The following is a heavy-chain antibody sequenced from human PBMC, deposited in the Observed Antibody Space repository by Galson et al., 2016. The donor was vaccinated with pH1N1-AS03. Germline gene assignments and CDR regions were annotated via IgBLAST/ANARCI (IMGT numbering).Heavy chain of an antibody. CDR3: TRSRYYNTNLYYFDY. CDR2: IYWDDDK. V-gene: IGHV2-5*02. J-gene: IGHJ4*02. Sequence: PVLVKPTQTLTLTCAFSGFSLATSGVGVGWIRQPPGKALEWLAPIYWDDDKLYNPSLKSRLTVTKDTSKNLVVLTLTDMDPVYTATYFCTRSRYYNTNLYYFDYWGQGTLVTVSS. D-gene: IGHD2/OR15-2a*01. CDR1: GFSLATSGVG.